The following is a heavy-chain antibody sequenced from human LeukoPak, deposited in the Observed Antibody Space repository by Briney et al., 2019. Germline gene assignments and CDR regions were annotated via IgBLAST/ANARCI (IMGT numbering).Heavy chain of an antibody. V-gene: IGHV5-51*01. Sequence: GESLKISCKGSGYTFTSYWIAWVRQMPGKGLEWMGIIYPGDSDTKYSPSFQGQVTISAGKSISTAYLQWSSLKASDTAMYYCARRGRLGNYYADSWGQGTPVTVSS. CDR1: GYTFTSYW. J-gene: IGHJ4*02. CDR3: ARRGRLGNYYADS. D-gene: IGHD3-16*01. CDR2: IYPGDSDT.